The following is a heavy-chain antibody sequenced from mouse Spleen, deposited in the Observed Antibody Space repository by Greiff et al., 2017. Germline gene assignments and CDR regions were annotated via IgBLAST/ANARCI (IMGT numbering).Heavy chain of an antibody. J-gene: IGHJ2*01. D-gene: IGHD1-1*01. Sequence: QVQLQQSGPGLVQPSQSLSITCTVSGFSLTSYGVHWVRQSPGKGLEWLGVIWSGGSTDYNAAFISRLSISKDNSKSQVFFKMNSLQADDTAIYYCARTITTVYYFDYWGQGTTLTVSS. CDR1: GFSLTSYG. CDR3: ARTITTVYYFDY. V-gene: IGHV2-4-1*01. CDR2: IWSGGST.